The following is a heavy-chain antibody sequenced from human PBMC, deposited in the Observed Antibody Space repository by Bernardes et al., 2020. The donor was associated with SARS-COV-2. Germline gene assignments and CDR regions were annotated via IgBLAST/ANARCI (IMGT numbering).Heavy chain of an antibody. CDR2: ISGPGRT. CDR3: AKRRVESELLHYVDS. J-gene: IGHJ4*02. V-gene: IGHV3-23*01. CDR1: GFTFSNYA. D-gene: IGHD1-7*01. Sequence: GGSLRLSCAASGFTFSNYAMSWVCQAPGKGLEWVSAISGPGRTYYADSVRGRFTISRDNSKDRLYLQMNSLRAEDTAVYFCAKRRVESELLHYVDSWGQGTLVTVSS.